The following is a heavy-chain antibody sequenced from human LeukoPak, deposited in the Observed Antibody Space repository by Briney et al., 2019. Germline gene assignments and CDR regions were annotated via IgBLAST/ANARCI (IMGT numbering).Heavy chain of an antibody. CDR1: GFTFSSYA. CDR2: ISSNGGST. CDR3: VKDGATDGGYGDFDY. J-gene: IGHJ4*02. D-gene: IGHD5-12*01. V-gene: IGHV3-64D*06. Sequence: GGSLRLSCSASGFTFSSYAMHWVRQAPGKGLEYVSGISSNGGSTYYADSVKGRFTISRDNSKNTLYLQMSSLRAEDTAVYYCVKDGATDGGYGDFDYWGQGTLVTVSS.